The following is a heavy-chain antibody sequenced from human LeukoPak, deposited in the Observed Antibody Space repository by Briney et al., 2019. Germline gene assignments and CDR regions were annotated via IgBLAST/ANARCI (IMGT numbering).Heavy chain of an antibody. D-gene: IGHD4-23*01. J-gene: IGHJ4*02. CDR3: ARYQGSVTVVTPSPLDS. Sequence: GGSLRLSCAASGFTFSDYYMSWIRQAPGKGLEWASYISSSGSTIFYANSVKGRFTISRDNAKSSLYLQMNSLRAGDTAVYYCARYQGSVTVVTPSPLDSWGQGTLVTVSS. CDR1: GFTFSDYY. V-gene: IGHV3-11*01. CDR2: ISSSGSTI.